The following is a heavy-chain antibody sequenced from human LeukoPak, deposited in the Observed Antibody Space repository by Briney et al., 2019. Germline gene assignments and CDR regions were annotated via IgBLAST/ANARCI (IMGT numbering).Heavy chain of an antibody. CDR2: IKQDGTEK. CDR3: ARGRIKMDS. V-gene: IGHV3-7*01. J-gene: IGHJ4*02. D-gene: IGHD3-3*02. CDR1: GFTFSSYG. Sequence: GGSLRLSCAASGFTFSSYGMTWARQTPGKGLEWVANIKQDGTEKNYVDSVKGRFTISRDNARNSLFLQMNNLRGEDTADYYCARGRIKMDSWGQGILVTVSS.